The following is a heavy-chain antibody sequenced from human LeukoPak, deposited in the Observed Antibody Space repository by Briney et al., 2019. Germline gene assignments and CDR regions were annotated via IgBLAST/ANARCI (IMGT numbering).Heavy chain of an antibody. CDR2: ISSSSSYI. D-gene: IGHD6-13*01. CDR1: GFTFSSYS. CDR3: ARDSAAAGSFDY. Sequence: GGSLRLSCAASGFTFSSYSMNWVRQAPGRGLEWVSSISSSSSYIYYADSVKGRFTISRDNAKNSLYLQMNSLRAEDTAVYYCARDSAAAGSFDYWGQGTLVAVSS. J-gene: IGHJ4*02. V-gene: IGHV3-21*01.